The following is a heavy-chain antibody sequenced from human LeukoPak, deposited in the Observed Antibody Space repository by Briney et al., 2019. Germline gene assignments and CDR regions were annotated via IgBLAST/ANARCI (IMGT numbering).Heavy chain of an antibody. V-gene: IGHV1-46*01. J-gene: IGHJ6*03. Sequence: GASVKVSCKASGYTFTSYYMHWVRQAPGQGLEWMGIVNPSGGSTSYAQNFQGRVTMTRDMSTSTVYMELSSLRSEDTAVYYCARDPLIAAANNAYYYYMDVWGKGTTVTISS. CDR3: ARDPLIAAANNAYYYYMDV. CDR2: VNPSGGST. D-gene: IGHD6-13*01. CDR1: GYTFTSYY.